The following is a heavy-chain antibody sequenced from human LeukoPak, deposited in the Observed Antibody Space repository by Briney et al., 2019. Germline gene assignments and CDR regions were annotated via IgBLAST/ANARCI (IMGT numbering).Heavy chain of an antibody. D-gene: IGHD3-10*01. Sequence: PGGSLRLSCAASGFTVSSNYMSWVRQAPGKGLEWVSGISESGGTTYYADSVKGRFTISRDNSKNTMYLQMNSLRAEDTAVYYCAKNSVLLWFGEFLSQFYFDYWGQGTLVTVSS. J-gene: IGHJ4*02. CDR3: AKNSVLLWFGEFLSQFYFDY. CDR2: ISESGGTT. CDR1: GFTVSSNY. V-gene: IGHV3-23*01.